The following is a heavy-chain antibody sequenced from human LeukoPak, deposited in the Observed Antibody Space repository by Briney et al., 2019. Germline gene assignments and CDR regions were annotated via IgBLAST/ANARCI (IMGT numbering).Heavy chain of an antibody. V-gene: IGHV3-7*01. CDR2: IKQDGSEK. CDR1: GFIFSNYW. CDR3: ARDPGWERWFGELLPYYYYYMDV. D-gene: IGHD3-10*01. Sequence: GGSLRLSCAASGFIFSNYWMSWVRQAPGKGLEWVANIKQDGSEKFYVDSVKGRFTISRDNAKNSLYLQMNSLRAEDTAVYYCARDPGWERWFGELLPYYYYYMDVWGKGTTVTVSS. J-gene: IGHJ6*03.